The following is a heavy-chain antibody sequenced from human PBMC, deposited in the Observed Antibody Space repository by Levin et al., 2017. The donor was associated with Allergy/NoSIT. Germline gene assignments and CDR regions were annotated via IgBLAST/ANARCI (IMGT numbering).Heavy chain of an antibody. CDR3: ARDVDTSRKDAFDI. CDR2: INPNSGGT. V-gene: IGHV1-2*02. D-gene: IGHD5-18*01. CDR1: GYTFIAYY. Sequence: ASVKVSCKTSGYTFIAYYMHWVRQVPGQGLEWMGWINPNSGGTKYEQNFQGRVTMTRDTSIRTAYMELSRLTSDDTAMYYCARDVDTSRKDAFDIWGQGTMVTFSS. J-gene: IGHJ3*02.